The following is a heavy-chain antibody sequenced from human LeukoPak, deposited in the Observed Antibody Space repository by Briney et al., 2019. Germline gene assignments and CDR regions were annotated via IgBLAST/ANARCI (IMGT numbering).Heavy chain of an antibody. J-gene: IGHJ6*03. CDR3: ARKYCSSTSCYFTNMDV. Sequence: GGSLRLSCAASGFDFSTSWMTWVRQAPGKGLEWVANIDKDGSAIHYVDSVRGRFTISRDNAKNSLYLQMNSLRAEDTAVYYCARKYCSSTSCYFTNMDVWGKGTTVTVSS. D-gene: IGHD2-2*01. CDR1: GFDFSTSW. V-gene: IGHV3-7*01. CDR2: IDKDGSAI.